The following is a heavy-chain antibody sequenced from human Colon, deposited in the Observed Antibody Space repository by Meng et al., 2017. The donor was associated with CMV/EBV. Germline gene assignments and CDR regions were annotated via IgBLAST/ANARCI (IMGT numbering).Heavy chain of an antibody. Sequence: SETLSLTCTVSGGSISSYYWSWIRQPPGKRLEWIGYIYHSGTTSYNPSLKSRLTISVDTSKNQFSLNLRSVTAADTAVYYCARSLSGTYFSGFDPWGQGNLVTVSS. J-gene: IGHJ5*02. D-gene: IGHD3-10*01. V-gene: IGHV4-59*01. CDR3: ARSLSGTYFSGFDP. CDR1: GGSISSYY. CDR2: IYHSGTT.